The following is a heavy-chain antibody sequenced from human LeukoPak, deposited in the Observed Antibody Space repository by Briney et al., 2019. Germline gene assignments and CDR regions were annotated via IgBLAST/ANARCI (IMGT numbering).Heavy chain of an antibody. CDR2: ISSSSTYI. CDR1: GFTFSSYS. V-gene: IGHV3-21*01. D-gene: IGHD6-13*01. Sequence: GGSLRLSCAASGFTFSSYSMNWVRQAPGKGLEWVSSISSSSTYIYYADSVKGRFTISRDNVKNSLFLQMNSLRAEDTAVYYCARVGQQLLDYWGQGTLVTVSS. J-gene: IGHJ4*02. CDR3: ARVGQQLLDY.